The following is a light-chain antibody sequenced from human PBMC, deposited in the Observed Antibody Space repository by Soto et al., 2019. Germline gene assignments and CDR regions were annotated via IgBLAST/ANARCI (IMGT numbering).Light chain of an antibody. Sequence: EVVLTQSPVTLSLSPGERATLSCRASQSFRGLLAWYQQKPGQAPRLLIYDAYNRATGIPPRFSGSGSGTEFTLTISSLQSEDFAVYYCQQYNSWPETFGQGTKVDI. CDR1: QSFRGL. CDR3: QQYNSWPET. J-gene: IGKJ1*01. CDR2: DAY. V-gene: IGKV3D-15*01.